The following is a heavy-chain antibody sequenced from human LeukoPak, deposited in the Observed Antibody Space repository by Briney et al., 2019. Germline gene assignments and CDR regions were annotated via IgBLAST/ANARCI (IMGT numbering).Heavy chain of an antibody. CDR1: GGSISSGGYY. CDR3: ARVHPSYYYYGMDV. CDR2: IHYSGST. V-gene: IGHV4-31*03. Sequence: SETLSLTCTVSGGSISSGGYYWSWIRQHPGKGLEWIGYIHYSGSTYYNPSLKSRVTISVDTSKNQFSLKLSSVTAADTAVYYCARVHPSYYYYGMDVWGKGTTVTVSS. J-gene: IGHJ6*04.